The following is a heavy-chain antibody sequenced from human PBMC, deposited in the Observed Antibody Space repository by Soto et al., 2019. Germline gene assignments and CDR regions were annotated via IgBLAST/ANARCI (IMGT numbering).Heavy chain of an antibody. Sequence: ASVKVSCKASGYTFTSYGISWVRQAPGQGLEWMGWISAYNGNTNYAQKLQGRVTMTTDTSTSTGFMELRSLRSDDTAVYYCESGFDTCAWYDGLHWFDPWGQGTLVTVSS. CDR3: ESGFDTCAWYDGLHWFDP. J-gene: IGHJ5*02. CDR1: GYTFTSYG. CDR2: ISAYNGNT. D-gene: IGHD6-19*01. V-gene: IGHV1-18*01.